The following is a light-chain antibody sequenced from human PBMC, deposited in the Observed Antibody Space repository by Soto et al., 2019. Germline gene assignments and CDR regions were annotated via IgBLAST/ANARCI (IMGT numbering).Light chain of an antibody. J-gene: IGKJ2*01. CDR3: HHYAYSPIS. Sequence: EIVLTQSPGTLSLSPGERATLSCRASRRINSRYLAWYQQKPGQAPRLLIYGASSRATGIPDRFSGSGSGTDFTLTIITLEPEDFTVYHSHHYAYSPISFGHGTKLEIK. CDR2: GAS. CDR1: RRINSRY. V-gene: IGKV3-20*01.